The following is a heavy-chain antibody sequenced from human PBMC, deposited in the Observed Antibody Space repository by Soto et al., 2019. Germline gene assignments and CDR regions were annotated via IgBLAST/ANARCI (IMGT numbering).Heavy chain of an antibody. D-gene: IGHD3-10*01. Sequence: GGSLRLSCAASGFTFTSYDINWVRQATGHGLEWMGWINPNSGNIGYAQKFQGRVTMTRDTAIRTAYMEVSRLRSDDTAVYYCARGRASGSYYLLDYWGQGTLVTV. V-gene: IGHV1-8*01. CDR1: GFTFTSYD. J-gene: IGHJ4*02. CDR2: INPNSGNI. CDR3: ARGRASGSYYLLDY.